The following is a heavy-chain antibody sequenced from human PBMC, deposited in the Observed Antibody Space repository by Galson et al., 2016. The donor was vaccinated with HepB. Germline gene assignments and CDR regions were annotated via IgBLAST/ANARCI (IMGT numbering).Heavy chain of an antibody. D-gene: IGHD3-3*01. Sequence: SLRLSCAASEFTFSSYAVSWVRQAPGKGLEWVSGITGSGDKTLYADSVKGRFTISRDNSKNTLYLQMNSLRAEDTAVYYCAKAFGTGFWSGYDYWGQGTLVSVSS. CDR2: ITGSGDKT. CDR3: AKAFGTGFWSGYDY. V-gene: IGHV3-23*01. CDR1: EFTFSSYA. J-gene: IGHJ4*02.